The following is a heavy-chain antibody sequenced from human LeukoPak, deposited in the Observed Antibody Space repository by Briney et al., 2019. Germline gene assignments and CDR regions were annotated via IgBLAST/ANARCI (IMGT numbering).Heavy chain of an antibody. J-gene: IGHJ4*02. Sequence: ASVKVSCKASGYTFTDYYMHWVRQAPGQGLEWMGWINPSSGGTNYAQKFQGRVTMTRDTSISTAYMELSRLRSDDTAVYYCARDGGRWLQFGGPPNFDYWGQGTLVTVSS. CDR2: INPSSGGT. V-gene: IGHV1-2*02. CDR3: ARDGGRWLQFGGPPNFDY. D-gene: IGHD5-24*01. CDR1: GYTFTDYY.